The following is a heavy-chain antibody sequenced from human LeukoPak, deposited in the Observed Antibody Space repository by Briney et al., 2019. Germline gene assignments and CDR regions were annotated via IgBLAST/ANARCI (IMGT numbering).Heavy chain of an antibody. CDR3: ARGPLGAVAGTFDY. CDR2: ISAYNGNT. CDR1: GGTFSSYG. Sequence: ASVKVSCKVSGGTFSSYGISWVRQAPGQGLEWMGWISAYNGNTNYAQKLQGRVTMTTDTSTSTAYMELRSLRSDDTAVYYCARGPLGAVAGTFDYWGQGTLVTVSS. V-gene: IGHV1-18*01. J-gene: IGHJ4*02. D-gene: IGHD6-19*01.